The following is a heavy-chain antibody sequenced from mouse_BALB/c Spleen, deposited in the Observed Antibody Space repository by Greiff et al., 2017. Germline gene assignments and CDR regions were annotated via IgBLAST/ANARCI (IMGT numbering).Heavy chain of an antibody. V-gene: IGHV1-28*01. Sequence: EVQLQQSGPELMKPGASVKISCKASGYSFTSYYMHWVKQSHGKSLEWIGYIDPFNGGTSYNQKFKGKATLTVDKSSSTAYMHLSSLTSEDSAVYYCARERDRYDDDAMDYWGQGTSVTVSS. CDR3: ARERDRYDDDAMDY. J-gene: IGHJ4*01. D-gene: IGHD2-14*01. CDR1: GYSFTSYY. CDR2: IDPFNGGT.